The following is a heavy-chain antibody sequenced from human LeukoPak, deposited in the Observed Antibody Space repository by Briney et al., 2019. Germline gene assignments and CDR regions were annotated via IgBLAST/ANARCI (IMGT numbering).Heavy chain of an antibody. V-gene: IGHV3-23*01. CDR1: GFTFSSYA. J-gene: IGHJ4*02. D-gene: IGHD2-2*01. CDR2: ISGSGGST. CDR3: ANLDCSSTGCYDDY. Sequence: GGSLRLSCAASGFTFSSYAMSWVRQAPGKGLEWVSAISGSGGSTYYADSVKGRFTISRDNSKNTLYLQMNSLRAEDTAVYYCANLDCSSTGCYDDYWGQGTLVTVSS.